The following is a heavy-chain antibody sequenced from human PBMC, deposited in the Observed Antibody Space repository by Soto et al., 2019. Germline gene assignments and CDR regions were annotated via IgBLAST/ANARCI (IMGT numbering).Heavy chain of an antibody. CDR3: ARDREAGYNFYYGMDV. CDR2: IYTSASI. V-gene: IGHV4-4*07. J-gene: IGHJ6*02. Sequence: LSLTCSVSGADINTYSWTWIRQPAGKGLEWIGRIYTSASINYNPSLRGRVTLSVDTSTNQVSLKLASVTAADTAVYYCARDREAGYNFYYGMDVWGQGTTVTVSS. CDR1: GADINTYS. D-gene: IGHD6-19*01.